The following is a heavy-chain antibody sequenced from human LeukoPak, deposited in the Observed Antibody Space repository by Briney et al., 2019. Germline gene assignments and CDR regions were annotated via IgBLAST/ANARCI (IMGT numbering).Heavy chain of an antibody. D-gene: IGHD1-26*01. CDR2: ISWNSDGS. V-gene: IGHV3-9*01. CDR1: GFTFDDFA. J-gene: IGHJ4*02. Sequence: GRSLRLSCSASGFTFDDFAMHWVRQVPGRGLEWVATISWNSDGSGYADSVKGRFTISRDTAKNSLYLQMNSLKPEDSALYYCTKMGPTPYAFDHWGLGTLVTVSS. CDR3: TKMGPTPYAFDH.